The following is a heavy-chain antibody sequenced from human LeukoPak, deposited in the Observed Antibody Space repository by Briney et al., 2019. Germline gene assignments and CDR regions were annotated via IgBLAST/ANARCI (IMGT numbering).Heavy chain of an antibody. Sequence: GGSLRLSCAASGFTFSSYWMSWVRQAPGKGREGVANIKQDGSEKYYVDSVKGRFTISRDNAKNSLYLQMNSLRAEDTAVYYCAREGGSSLNNAFDIWGQGTMVTVSS. D-gene: IGHD1-26*01. J-gene: IGHJ3*02. CDR3: AREGGSSLNNAFDI. V-gene: IGHV3-7*01. CDR2: IKQDGSEK. CDR1: GFTFSSYW.